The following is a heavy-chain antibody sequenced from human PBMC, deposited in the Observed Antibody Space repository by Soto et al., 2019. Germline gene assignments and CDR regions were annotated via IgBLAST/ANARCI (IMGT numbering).Heavy chain of an antibody. D-gene: IGHD3-10*01. Sequence: VQLVESGGGLVQPGGSLRLSCAASGFTFSDYSMDWVRQAPGKGLEWVSYISSSSSTIYYADSVKGRFTISRDNAKNSLYVQMNSLRDEDTAVYYCARDAGSWGYWGQGTLVTVSS. J-gene: IGHJ4*02. CDR3: ARDAGSWGY. CDR1: GFTFSDYS. V-gene: IGHV3-48*02. CDR2: ISSSSSTI.